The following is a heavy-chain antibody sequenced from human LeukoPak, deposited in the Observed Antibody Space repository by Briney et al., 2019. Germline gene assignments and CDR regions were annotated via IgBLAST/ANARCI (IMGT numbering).Heavy chain of an antibody. D-gene: IGHD6-13*01. CDR2: IYYSGSP. CDR1: GGSVSSGSFY. V-gene: IGHV4-61*01. CDR3: ATAYRSRKVHYGMDV. J-gene: IGHJ6*01. Sequence: SETLSLTCTVSGGSVSSGSFYWSWIRQPPGKGLEGVGYIYYSGSPHYHPSLKSRVPISVDTSKNQFSLEVSSVTAADTAVYFCATAYRSRKVHYGMDVWGERRTVTVSA.